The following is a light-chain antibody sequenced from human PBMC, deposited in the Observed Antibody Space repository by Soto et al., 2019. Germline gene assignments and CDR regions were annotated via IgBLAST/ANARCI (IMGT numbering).Light chain of an antibody. CDR2: DAS. J-gene: IGKJ4*01. V-gene: IGKV1-39*01. CDR1: QTISSS. Sequence: DIQMTQSPSSLSAFVGDRVTITCRASQTISSSLNWYQQNPGKAPKLLVYDASSLQSGVPSRFSGSGSGTDFTLTISSLQPEDFAIYYCQQSYSSPLTFGGGTKVDIK. CDR3: QQSYSSPLT.